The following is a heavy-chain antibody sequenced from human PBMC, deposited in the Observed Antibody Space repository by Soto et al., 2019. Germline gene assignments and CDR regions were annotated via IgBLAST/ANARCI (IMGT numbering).Heavy chain of an antibody. CDR1: GFTFSSYA. CDR2: ISGSGGST. V-gene: IGHV3-23*01. CDR3: AKDRELGRRPYYFDY. D-gene: IGHD6-6*01. J-gene: IGHJ4*02. Sequence: EVQLLESGGGLVQPGGSLRLSCAASGFTFSSYAMSWVRQAPGKGLEWVSAISGSGGSTYYADSVKGRFTISRDNSKNTLYLLMNSLRAEDTAVYYCAKDRELGRRPYYFDYWGQGTLVTVSS.